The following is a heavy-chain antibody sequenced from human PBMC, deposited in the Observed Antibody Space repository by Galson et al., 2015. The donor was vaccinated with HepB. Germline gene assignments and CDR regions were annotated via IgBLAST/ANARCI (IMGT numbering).Heavy chain of an antibody. J-gene: IGHJ4*02. CDR3: AKGRVIAVAGPPDY. CDR1: GFTFSSYG. V-gene: IGHV3-30*18. CDR2: ISYDGSNK. D-gene: IGHD6-19*01. Sequence: SLRLSCAASGFTFSSYGMHWVRQAPGKGLEWVAVISYDGSNKYYADPVKGRFTISRDNSKNTLYLQMNSLRAEDTAVYYCAKGRVIAVAGPPDYWGQGTLVTVSS.